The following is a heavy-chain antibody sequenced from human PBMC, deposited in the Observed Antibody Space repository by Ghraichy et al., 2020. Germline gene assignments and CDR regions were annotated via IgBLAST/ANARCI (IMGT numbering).Heavy chain of an antibody. CDR2: IIPIFGTA. V-gene: IGHV1-69*13. Sequence: SVKVSCKASGGTFSSYAISWVRQAPGQGLEWMGGIIPIFGTANYAQKFQGRVTITADESTSTAYMELSSLRSEDTAVYYCASESSTSDKPYYYYGMDVWGQGTTVTVSS. D-gene: IGHD2-2*01. CDR1: GGTFSSYA. CDR3: ASESSTSDKPYYYYGMDV. J-gene: IGHJ6*02.